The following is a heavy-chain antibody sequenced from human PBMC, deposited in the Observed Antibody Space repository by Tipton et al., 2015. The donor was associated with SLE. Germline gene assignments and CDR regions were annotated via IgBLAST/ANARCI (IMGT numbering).Heavy chain of an antibody. D-gene: IGHD5-24*01. CDR3: ATSREGYNS. CDR2: IYSSGST. V-gene: IGHV4-39*07. J-gene: IGHJ4*02. CDR1: GGSICRSSYY. Sequence: TLSLTCTVSGGSICRSSYYWGWIRQPPGKGLAWIGSIYSSGSTYYNPSLKSRVTRSVDTSKNQFSLKLSSVTAADTAVYYCATSREGYNSWGQGTLVTVS.